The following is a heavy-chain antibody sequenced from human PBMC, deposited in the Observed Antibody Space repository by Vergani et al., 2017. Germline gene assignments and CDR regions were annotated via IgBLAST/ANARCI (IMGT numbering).Heavy chain of an antibody. Sequence: QVQLVQSGAEVKKPGASVKVSCKASGYTFTSYGISWVRQAPGQGLEWMGWISAYNGNTNYAQKLQGRVTMTTDTSTSTAYMELRSLRSDETAVYYCARDPYVWVVGATDDAFDIWGQGTMVTVSS. D-gene: IGHD1-26*01. J-gene: IGHJ3*02. V-gene: IGHV1-18*01. CDR2: ISAYNGNT. CDR3: ARDPYVWVVGATDDAFDI. CDR1: GYTFTSYG.